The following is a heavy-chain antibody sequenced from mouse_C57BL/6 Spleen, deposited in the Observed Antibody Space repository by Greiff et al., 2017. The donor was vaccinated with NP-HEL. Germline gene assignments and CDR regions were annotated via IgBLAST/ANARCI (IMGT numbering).Heavy chain of an antibody. V-gene: IGHV5-4*01. CDR2: ISDGGSYT. CDR3: AREDYGREYYFDY. Sequence: EVQLVESGGGLVKPGGSLKLSCAASGFTFSSYAMSWVRQTPEKRLEWVATISDGGSYTYYPDNVKGRFTISRDNAKNNLYLQMSHLKSEDTAMYYCAREDYGREYYFDYWGQGTTLTVSS. CDR1: GFTFSSYA. D-gene: IGHD1-1*01. J-gene: IGHJ2*01.